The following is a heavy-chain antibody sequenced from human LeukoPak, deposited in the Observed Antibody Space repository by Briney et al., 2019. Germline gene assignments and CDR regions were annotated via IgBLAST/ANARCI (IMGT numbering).Heavy chain of an antibody. D-gene: IGHD2-2*02. Sequence: PSETLSLTCTVSGYSISSGYYCGWIRQPPGKGLEWIGSMYHSGSTYYNPSLKSRVTISVDTSKNQFSLKVSSVTAADTAVYYCARCSSTSCYMSDYWGQGTLVTVSP. J-gene: IGHJ4*02. CDR1: GYSISSGYY. V-gene: IGHV4-38-2*02. CDR2: MYHSGST. CDR3: ARCSSTSCYMSDY.